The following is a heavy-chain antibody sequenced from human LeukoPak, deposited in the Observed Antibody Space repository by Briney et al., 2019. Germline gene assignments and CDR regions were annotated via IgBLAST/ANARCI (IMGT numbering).Heavy chain of an antibody. J-gene: IGHJ1*01. CDR2: IIPIFGTA. Sequence: SVTVTCKXSGCTFSSDAISWVQQAPAQGLEWMGRIIPIFGTANYAQKFQGRVTITTDESTSTAYMELSSLRSEDTAVYYCARVVTDSSSWSSPVPAEYFQHWGQGTLVTVSS. CDR3: ARVVTDSSSWSSPVPAEYFQH. D-gene: IGHD6-13*01. V-gene: IGHV1-69*05. CDR1: GCTFSSDA.